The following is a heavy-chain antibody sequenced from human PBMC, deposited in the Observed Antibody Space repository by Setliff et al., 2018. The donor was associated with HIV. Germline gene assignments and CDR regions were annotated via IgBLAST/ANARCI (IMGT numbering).Heavy chain of an antibody. V-gene: IGHV3-74*01. D-gene: IGHD6-19*01. J-gene: IGHJ6*03. CDR2: IDPDGTIRSDGTKT. Sequence: PGGSLRLSCAASGFTFRHHWMHWVRQAPGKGLMWVARIDPDGTIRSDGTKTSHADSVKGRFTISRDNAKNTLYLQMNSLATEDTALYFCVKGGTLAGQFYYYMNVWGKGTTVTVSS. CDR1: GFTFRHHW. CDR3: VKGGTLAGQFYYYMNV.